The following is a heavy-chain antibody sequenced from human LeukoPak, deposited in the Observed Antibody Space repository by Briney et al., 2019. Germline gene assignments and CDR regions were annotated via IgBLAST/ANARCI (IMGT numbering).Heavy chain of an antibody. CDR3: AKGLSRVRGLTYYGMDV. CDR1: GFTFKSYG. Sequence: GGSLRLSCAASGFTFKSYGMHWVRQAPGKGLEWVAVISFDGGNEYYADSVKGRFSISRDKSNNTLYLRMSSLRAEDTAVYYCAKGLSRVRGLTYYGMDVWGRGTTVAVSS. CDR2: ISFDGGNE. D-gene: IGHD3-10*01. J-gene: IGHJ6*04. V-gene: IGHV3-30*18.